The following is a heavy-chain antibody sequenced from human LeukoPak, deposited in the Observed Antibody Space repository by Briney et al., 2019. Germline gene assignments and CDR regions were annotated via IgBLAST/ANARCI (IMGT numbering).Heavy chain of an antibody. J-gene: IGHJ4*02. CDR1: GFTFDDYG. D-gene: IGHD6-19*01. CDR3: ARSGYSSGWYRGPFDY. CDR2: IDWSGGRK. Sequence: PGGSLRLSCAASGFTFDDYGMSWVRQAPGKGLEWVSGIDWSGGRKAYADSVKGRSTISRYNAKNSLSLQVSSLRAEDTALYYCARSGYSSGWYRGPFDYWGQGTLVTVSS. V-gene: IGHV3-20*04.